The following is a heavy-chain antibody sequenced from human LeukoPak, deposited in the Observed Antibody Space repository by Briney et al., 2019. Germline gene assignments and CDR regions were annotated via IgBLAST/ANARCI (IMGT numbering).Heavy chain of an antibody. J-gene: IGHJ4*02. V-gene: IGHV3-30*02. CDR3: AKDIGGDTAMVAVDY. CDR1: GFTFSSYG. D-gene: IGHD5-18*01. CDR2: IRYDGSNK. Sequence: PGGSLRLSCAASGFTFSSYGMHWVRQAPGKGLEWVAFIRYDGSNKYYADSVKGRFTISRDNSKNTLYLQMNSLRAEDTAVYYCAKDIGGDTAMVAVDYWGQGTVVTVSS.